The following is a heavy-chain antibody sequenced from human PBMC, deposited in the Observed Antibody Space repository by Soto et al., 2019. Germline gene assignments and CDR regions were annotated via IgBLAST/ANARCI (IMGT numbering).Heavy chain of an antibody. CDR1: GFTFSDYY. D-gene: IGHD1-26*01. CDR3: ARGPFYSGSYSSFDY. CDR2: ISSSSTYT. Sequence: GGSLRLSCAASGFTFSDYYMSWIRQAPGKGLEWVSYISSSSTYTIYADSVKGRFTISRDNAKNSLYLQMNSLRAEDTAVYYCARGPFYSGSYSSFDYWGQGTLVTVSS. J-gene: IGHJ4*02. V-gene: IGHV3-11*05.